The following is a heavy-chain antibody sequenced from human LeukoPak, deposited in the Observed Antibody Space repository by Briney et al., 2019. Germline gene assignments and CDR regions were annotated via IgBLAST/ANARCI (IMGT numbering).Heavy chain of an antibody. CDR3: ARRVAATPLFEY. CDR1: GSRFTNYW. CDR2: IYPGDSDT. J-gene: IGHJ4*02. Sequence: GESRQISCKGFGSRFTNYWIGWVRQMPGKGLEWMGIIYPGDSDTRYSPSFQGQVTISADKSISTAYLQWSSLKASDTAMYYCARRVAATPLFEYWGQGSLVTGSS. V-gene: IGHV5-51*01. D-gene: IGHD6-19*01.